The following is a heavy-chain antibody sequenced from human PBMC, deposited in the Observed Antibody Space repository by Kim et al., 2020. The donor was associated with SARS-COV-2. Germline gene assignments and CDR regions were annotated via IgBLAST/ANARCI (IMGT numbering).Heavy chain of an antibody. CDR2: IYYSGST. J-gene: IGHJ4*02. CDR3: ATYDSSGFVDY. CDR1: GGSISSSSYY. V-gene: IGHV4-39*01. D-gene: IGHD3-22*01. Sequence: SETLSLTCTVSGGSISSSSYYWGWIRQPPGKGLERIGSIYYSGSTYYNPSLKSRVTISVDTSKNQFSLKLSSVTAADTAVYYCATYDSSGFVDYWGQGTLVTVSS.